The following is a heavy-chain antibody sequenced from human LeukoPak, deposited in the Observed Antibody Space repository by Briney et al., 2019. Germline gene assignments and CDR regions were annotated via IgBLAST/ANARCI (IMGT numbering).Heavy chain of an antibody. CDR1: GGSFSGYY. J-gene: IGHJ6*03. V-gene: IGHV4-34*01. Sequence: SETLSLTCAVYGGSFSGYYWSWIRQPPGKGLEWIGEINHSGSTNYNPSLKSRVTISVDTSKNQFSLKLSSVTAADTAVYYCARGLYSSSWYGYYYYMDAWGKGTTVTVSS. CDR3: ARGLYSSSWYGYYYYMDA. CDR2: INHSGST. D-gene: IGHD6-13*01.